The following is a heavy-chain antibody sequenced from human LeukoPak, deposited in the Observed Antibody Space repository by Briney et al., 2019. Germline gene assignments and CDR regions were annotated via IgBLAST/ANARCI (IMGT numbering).Heavy chain of an antibody. CDR1: GFTFSSYA. Sequence: GGSLRLSCAASGFTFSSYAMHWVRQAPGKGLEWVAVISYDGSNKYYADSVKGRFTISRDNSKNTLYLQMNSLRAEDTAVYYYARDTAAAGTHYFDYWGQGTLVTVSS. CDR2: ISYDGSNK. D-gene: IGHD6-13*01. CDR3: ARDTAAAGTHYFDY. J-gene: IGHJ4*02. V-gene: IGHV3-30-3*01.